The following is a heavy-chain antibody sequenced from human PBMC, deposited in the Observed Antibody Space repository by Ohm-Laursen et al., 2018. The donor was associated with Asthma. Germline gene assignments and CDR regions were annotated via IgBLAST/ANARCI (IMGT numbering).Heavy chain of an antibody. CDR1: GFTFSSYG. D-gene: IGHD6-19*01. CDR3: ARDSSGWINPQYNWFDP. CDR2: MSYDGNIK. Sequence: RSLRLSCAASGFTFSSYGMHWVRQAPGKGLEWVAIMSYDGNIKYHADSVKGRFTISRDNSKNTLFLQMNSLRPEDTAVYYWARDSSGWINPQYNWFDPWGQGTLVTVSS. V-gene: IGHV3-30*19. J-gene: IGHJ5*02.